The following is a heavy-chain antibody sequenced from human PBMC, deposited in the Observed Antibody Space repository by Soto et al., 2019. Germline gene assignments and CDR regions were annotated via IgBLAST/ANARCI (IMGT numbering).Heavy chain of an antibody. CDR3: ARNIGGWPMDV. J-gene: IGHJ6*02. V-gene: IGHV4-39*02. CDR2: INYGGST. D-gene: IGHD5-12*01. CDR1: GVSIANSGPY. Sequence: PSETLSLTCTVSGVSIANSGPYWGWIRQPPGRGLEWIGSINYGGSTYYNPSLKSRVTISVDTSKNHFSLKLSSVTAADTAVYYCARNIGGWPMDVWGQGTTVTVSS.